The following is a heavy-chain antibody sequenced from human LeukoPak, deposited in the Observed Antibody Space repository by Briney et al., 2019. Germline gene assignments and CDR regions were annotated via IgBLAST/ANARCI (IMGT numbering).Heavy chain of an antibody. Sequence: GGSLRLSCAASGFTFDDYAMHSVRQAPGKGLEWVSGISWNSGSIGYADSVKGRFTISRDNAKNSLYLQINSLRAEDMALYNCAKAVGSGYSYGTFDYWGQGTLVTVSS. J-gene: IGHJ4*02. V-gene: IGHV3-9*03. CDR3: AKAVGSGYSYGTFDY. CDR2: ISWNSGSI. CDR1: GFTFDDYA. D-gene: IGHD5-18*01.